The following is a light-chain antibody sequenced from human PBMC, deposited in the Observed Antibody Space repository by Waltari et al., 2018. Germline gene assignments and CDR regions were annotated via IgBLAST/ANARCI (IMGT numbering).Light chain of an antibody. CDR3: QQYASSVLYT. CDR1: QSLGKNY. J-gene: IGKJ2*01. Sequence: IVLTQSPGTLSLSPGDRASLSCKASQSLGKNYLAWYQHKPGQAPRILIYGASSRAAGIPDRFSGSGSGTDFTLTISRLEPEDFAVYYCQQYASSVLYTFGQGTKLEIK. V-gene: IGKV3-20*01. CDR2: GAS.